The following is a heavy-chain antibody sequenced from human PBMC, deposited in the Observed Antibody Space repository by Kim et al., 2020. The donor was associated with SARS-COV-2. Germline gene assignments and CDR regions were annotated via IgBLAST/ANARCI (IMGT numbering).Heavy chain of an antibody. Sequence: GGSLRLSCAASGFTVSSNYMSWVRQAPGKGLEWVSVIYSGGSTYYADSVKGRFTISRDNSKNTLYLQMNSLRAEDTAVYYCARDFGSSWYPNYGMDVWGQGTTVTVSS. CDR3: ARDFGSSWYPNYGMDV. V-gene: IGHV3-53*01. D-gene: IGHD6-13*01. CDR1: GFTVSSNY. J-gene: IGHJ6*02. CDR2: IYSGGST.